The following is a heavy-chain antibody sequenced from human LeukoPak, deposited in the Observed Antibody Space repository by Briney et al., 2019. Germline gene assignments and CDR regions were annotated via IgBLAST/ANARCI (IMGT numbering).Heavy chain of an antibody. CDR2: IFYSGST. Sequence: SETLSLTCTVSGGSISSYYWSWIRQPPGKGLEWIGYIFYSGSTNYNPSLKSRVTISVDTSKNQSSLRLSSVTAADTAVYYCAREDTAMVTGYDYWGQGTLVTVSS. CDR3: AREDTAMVTGYDY. CDR1: GGSISSYY. J-gene: IGHJ4*02. V-gene: IGHV4-59*01. D-gene: IGHD5-18*01.